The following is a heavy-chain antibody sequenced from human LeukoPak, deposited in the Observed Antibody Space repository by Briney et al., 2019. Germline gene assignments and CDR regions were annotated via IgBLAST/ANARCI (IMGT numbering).Heavy chain of an antibody. D-gene: IGHD2-2*01. CDR1: GFGFSSYA. V-gene: IGHV3-23*01. CDR2: ITGGGGDT. CDR3: ARDLKYCSSTSCYHYYYYGMDV. J-gene: IGHJ6*02. Sequence: PGGSLRLSCEASGFGFSSYAMSWVRQAPGKGLEWVSAITGGGGDTFHADSVKGRFTISRDNSKNTLYLQMNSLRAEDSAVYYCARDLKYCSSTSCYHYYYYGMDVWGQGTTVTVSS.